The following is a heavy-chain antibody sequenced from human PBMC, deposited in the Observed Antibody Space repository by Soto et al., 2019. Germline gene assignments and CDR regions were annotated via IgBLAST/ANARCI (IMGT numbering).Heavy chain of an antibody. D-gene: IGHD6-13*01. CDR1: GGSISSYY. V-gene: IGHV4-59*01. CDR2: IYYSGST. CDR3: ARSTAAGYIIDY. J-gene: IGHJ4*02. Sequence: PSETLSLTCTVSGGSISSYYWSWVRQPPGKGLEWIGYIYYSGSTNYNPSLKSRVTISVDTSKNQFSLKLSSVTAADTAVYYCARSTAAGYIIDYWGQGTLVTVSS.